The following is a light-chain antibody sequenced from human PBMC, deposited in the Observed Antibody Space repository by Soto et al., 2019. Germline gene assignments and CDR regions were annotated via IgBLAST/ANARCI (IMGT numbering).Light chain of an antibody. J-gene: IGKJ4*01. CDR2: GPS. V-gene: IGKV3-15*01. CDR1: QSVSSD. CDR3: QQYNNWPPLT. Sequence: DIVVTQSPATLSVSPGERATLSCRASQSVSSDLAWYQQKPGQAPRLLIYGPSTRATGIPARFSGSGSGTEFTLTISSLQSEDFAVYYCQQYNNWPPLTFGGGTKVEIK.